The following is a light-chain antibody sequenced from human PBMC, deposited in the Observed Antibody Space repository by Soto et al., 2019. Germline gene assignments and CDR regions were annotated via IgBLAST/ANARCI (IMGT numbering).Light chain of an antibody. J-gene: IGKJ5*01. Sequence: DIKLTQSPSFLSPSLGESVTITCRASQVISTSLAWYQVKPGKAPKLLIYAASTLESGVPSRFSATVSGTEFSLTITSLQPEDFATYYCQQLFDSPITFGQGARLET. V-gene: IGKV1-9*01. CDR2: AAS. CDR3: QQLFDSPIT. CDR1: QVISTS.